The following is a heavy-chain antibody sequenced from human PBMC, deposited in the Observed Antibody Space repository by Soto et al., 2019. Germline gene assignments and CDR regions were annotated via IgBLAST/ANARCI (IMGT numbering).Heavy chain of an antibody. V-gene: IGHV3-30*18. D-gene: IGHD2-15*01. J-gene: IGHJ6*02. CDR1: GFTCSSYG. CDR2: ISYDGSKQ. Sequence: PGGSLRLSCAASGFTCSSYGMHWVRQAPGKGLEWVAVISYDGSKQYYADSVKGRFTISRDNSKNTLYLQMNSLRAEDTAVYYCAKDLKDIVVVVAATPYYSYGMDVWGQGTTVTVSS. CDR3: AKDLKDIVVVVAATPYYSYGMDV.